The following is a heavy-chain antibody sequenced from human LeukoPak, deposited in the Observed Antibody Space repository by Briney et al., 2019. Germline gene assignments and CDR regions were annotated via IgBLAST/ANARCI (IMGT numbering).Heavy chain of an antibody. V-gene: IGHV4-39*07. J-gene: IGHJ4*02. Sequence: SETLSLTCTVSGGSISSSSYYWGWIRPPPGKGLEWIGSFYYSGSTYQNPSLKSRVTISVDTSKNQFSLKLTSVPAADTAVYYCARVKLRRDFDYWGQGTLVTVSS. CDR3: ARVKLRRDFDY. CDR2: FYYSGST. CDR1: GGSISSSSYY. D-gene: IGHD4-23*01.